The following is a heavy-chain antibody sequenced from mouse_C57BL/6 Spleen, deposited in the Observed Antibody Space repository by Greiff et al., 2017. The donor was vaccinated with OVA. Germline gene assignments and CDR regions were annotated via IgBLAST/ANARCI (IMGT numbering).Heavy chain of an antibody. Sequence: EVQLQESGGGLVKPGGSLKLSCAASGFTFSSYAMSWVRQTPEKRLEWVATISDGGSYTYYPDNVKGRFTISRDNAKNNLYLQMSHLKSEDTAMYYCARNNNSAWFAYWGQGTLVTVSA. CDR2: ISDGGSYT. J-gene: IGHJ3*01. V-gene: IGHV5-4*01. D-gene: IGHD1-3*01. CDR1: GFTFSSYA. CDR3: ARNNNSAWFAY.